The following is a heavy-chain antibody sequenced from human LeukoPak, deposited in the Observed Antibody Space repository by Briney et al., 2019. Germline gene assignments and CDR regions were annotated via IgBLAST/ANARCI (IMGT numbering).Heavy chain of an antibody. V-gene: IGHV4-59*01. CDR3: ARGGGLQQWLVHNNWFDP. CDR2: TYYSGST. J-gene: IGHJ5*02. CDR1: GGSISSYS. D-gene: IGHD6-19*01. Sequence: PSETLSLTCTVSGGSISSYSWSWIRQPQGPGMEWNGSTYYSGSTNYNHTLKSRVTIAVDTSNTQFTLKLSSVTAADTAVYYCARGGGLQQWLVHNNWFDPWGQGTLVTVSS.